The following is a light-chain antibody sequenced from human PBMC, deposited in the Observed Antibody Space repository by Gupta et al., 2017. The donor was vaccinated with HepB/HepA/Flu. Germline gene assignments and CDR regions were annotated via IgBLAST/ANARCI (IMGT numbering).Light chain of an antibody. CDR1: SSDVGGYNC. Sequence: QSALTQPASVSGSPGQSITISCPGTSSDVGGYNCVSWYQQYAGKAPKLWICDYSNRPSGVANRFSGSNSGNTAALIIAGLQAEEEADYYCSSWTTTNTLVIFGGGTKLTGL. J-gene: IGLJ2*01. V-gene: IGLV2-14*03. CDR2: DYS. CDR3: SSWTTTNTLVI.